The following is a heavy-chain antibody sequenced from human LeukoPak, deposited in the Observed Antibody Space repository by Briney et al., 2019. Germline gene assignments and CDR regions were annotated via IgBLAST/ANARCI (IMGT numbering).Heavy chain of an antibody. CDR3: TRMSREAPVLPDL. CDR2: LRPYKSNT. D-gene: IGHD5-24*01. Sequence: GGSLTLSCAPSGYTLSSYWKLGVRHATGKGLVWVSRLRPYKSNTTSAVSVKRRFNISRDNPKHTVYPQDGPLRADDAAVYYCTRMSREAPVLPDLWGQGTLVTVSS. V-gene: IGHV3-74*01. J-gene: IGHJ5*02. CDR1: GYTLSSYW.